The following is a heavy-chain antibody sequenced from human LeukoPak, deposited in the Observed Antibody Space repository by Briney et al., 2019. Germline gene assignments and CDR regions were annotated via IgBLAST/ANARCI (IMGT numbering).Heavy chain of an antibody. V-gene: IGHV1-18*01. Sequence: ASVKVSCKAFGYTFTSYGISWVRQAPGQGLEWMGWIGAYNGNTNYAQKLQGRVTMTTDTSTSTAYMELRSLRSDDTAVYYCARDLRTYGSGDDFDYWGQGTLVTVSS. J-gene: IGHJ4*02. CDR1: GYTFTSYG. CDR2: IGAYNGNT. D-gene: IGHD3-10*01. CDR3: ARDLRTYGSGDDFDY.